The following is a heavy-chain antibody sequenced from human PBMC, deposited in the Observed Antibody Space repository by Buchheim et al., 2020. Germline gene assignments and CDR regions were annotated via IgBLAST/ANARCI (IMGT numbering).Heavy chain of an antibody. D-gene: IGHD2-15*01. V-gene: IGHV3-23*01. CDR2: ISDSGGST. Sequence: DVQLLESGGGLVQPGGSLRLSCVASGFTFSTYAMTWVRQTPGKGLEWISGISDSGGSTYYAGSMKGRFIISRDNSKNTLYLQMNSLTVEDTAVYYCAKTASSYYYGMDVWGQGTT. CDR3: AKTASSYYYGMDV. J-gene: IGHJ6*01. CDR1: GFTFSTYA.